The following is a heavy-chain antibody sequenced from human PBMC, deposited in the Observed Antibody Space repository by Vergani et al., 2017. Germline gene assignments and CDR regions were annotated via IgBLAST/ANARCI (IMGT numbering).Heavy chain of an antibody. J-gene: IGHJ5*02. D-gene: IGHD3-10*01. Sequence: QVQLVQSGTEVKKPGASVKVSCEASGYTFTGHYLHWVRQAPGQGLEWMGSINPNSGGTNYAQKFQGRLTMTRDTSISTVYMDLSSLKSDDTATYYCARDSRRTSYHGPGRNWFDPWGQGTLVIVSS. CDR3: ARDSRRTSYHGPGRNWFDP. V-gene: IGHV1-2*02. CDR1: GYTFTGHY. CDR2: INPNSGGT.